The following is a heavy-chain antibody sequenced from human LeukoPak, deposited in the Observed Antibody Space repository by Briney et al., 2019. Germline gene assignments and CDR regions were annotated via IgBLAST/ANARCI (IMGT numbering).Heavy chain of an antibody. V-gene: IGHV3-7*03. CDR1: GSTLSKHW. CDR2: IKQDGSEK. CDR3: AKDSDYYGMDV. Sequence: SGGSLTLSCAASGSTLSKHWMTWVRQAPGKGLECVAIIKQDGSEKYYVNSVKGRFTISRDNAKNSLYLQMNSLRAEDTALYYCAKDSDYYGMDVWGQGTTVTVSS. J-gene: IGHJ6*02.